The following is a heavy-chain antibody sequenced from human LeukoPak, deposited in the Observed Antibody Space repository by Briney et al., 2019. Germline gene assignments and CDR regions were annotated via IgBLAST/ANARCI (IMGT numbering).Heavy chain of an antibody. D-gene: IGHD5-18*01. J-gene: IGHJ4*02. Sequence: GASVKVSCKASVYTFTSYGISWVRQAPGQGLEWMGLISAYNGNTNYAQKLQGRVTMTTDTSTSTAYMELRSLRSDDTAVYYCARDTSRISKLIQLWLIDYWGQGTLVTVSS. CDR1: VYTFTSYG. CDR2: ISAYNGNT. V-gene: IGHV1-18*01. CDR3: ARDTSRISKLIQLWLIDY.